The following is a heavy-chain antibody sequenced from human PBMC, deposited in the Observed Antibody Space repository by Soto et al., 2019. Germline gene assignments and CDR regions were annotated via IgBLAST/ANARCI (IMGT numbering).Heavy chain of an antibody. Sequence: QVQVVESGGGVVQPGRSLRLSCAASGFTFRSCGMHWVRQAPGKGLEWVAVIWYDGSNKYYEDSVKGRFTISRDNSKNTVYLQMNSLRADDTAVYYCAKGGGSNGDYVGHWGQGTLVTVSS. V-gene: IGHV3-33*03. CDR2: IWYDGSNK. CDR3: AKGGGSNGDYVGH. J-gene: IGHJ5*02. D-gene: IGHD4-17*01. CDR1: GFTFRSCG.